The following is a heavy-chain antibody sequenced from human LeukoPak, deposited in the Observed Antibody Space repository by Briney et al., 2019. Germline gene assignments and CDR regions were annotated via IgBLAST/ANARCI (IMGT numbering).Heavy chain of an antibody. J-gene: IGHJ4*02. CDR3: AREEYSSDWYGHDS. Sequence: SETLSLTCTVSGGSISSSSYYWGWIRQPPGKGLEWIGTISYSGSTHYNPSLKSRVTISLDTSKNQFSLKLTSVTAADTAFYYCAREEYSSDWYGHDSWGQGTLVTVSS. CDR1: GGSISSSSYY. D-gene: IGHD6-13*01. V-gene: IGHV4-39*07. CDR2: ISYSGST.